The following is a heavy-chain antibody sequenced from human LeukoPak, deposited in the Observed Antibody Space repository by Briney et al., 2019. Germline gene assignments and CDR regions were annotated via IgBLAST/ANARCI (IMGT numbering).Heavy chain of an antibody. CDR2: INHSGST. Sequence: SETLSLTCAVYGGSFSGYYWRWIRQTPGKGLEWIGEINHSGSTNYNPSLKSRVTISVDTSKNQFSLKLSSVTAADTAVYYCARGKGTTLYYYYGMDVWGQGTTVTVSS. CDR1: GGSFSGYY. V-gene: IGHV4-34*01. CDR3: ARGKGTTLYYYYGMDV. D-gene: IGHD1-7*01. J-gene: IGHJ6*02.